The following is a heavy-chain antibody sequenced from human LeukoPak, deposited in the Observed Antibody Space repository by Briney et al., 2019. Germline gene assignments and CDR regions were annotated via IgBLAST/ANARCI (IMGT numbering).Heavy chain of an antibody. CDR3: ARGGGGWNHYYYMDV. Sequence: GRSLRLSCAASGFTFSSFGMHWVRRAPGKGLEWVAVISYDGSNKYYADSVKGRFTISRDNSKNTLYLQMNSLRLEDTAVYFCARGGGGWNHYYYMDVWGKGTTVTISS. CDR2: ISYDGSNK. V-gene: IGHV3-30*03. D-gene: IGHD1-1*01. J-gene: IGHJ6*03. CDR1: GFTFSSFG.